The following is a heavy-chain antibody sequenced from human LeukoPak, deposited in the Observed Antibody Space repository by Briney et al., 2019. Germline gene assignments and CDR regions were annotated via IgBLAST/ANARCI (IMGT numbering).Heavy chain of an antibody. CDR3: AREGEARPAFDY. Sequence: SETLSLTCTVSGGSISDYFWSWIRQPPGKGLEWVGYVFYNGGTNYDPSLKSRVTISIDTSRIRFSLRLSSVTAADTAVYYCAREGEARPAFDYWGQGTLVTVSS. V-gene: IGHV4-59*01. CDR1: GGSISDYF. CDR2: VFYNGGT. J-gene: IGHJ4*02. D-gene: IGHD6-6*01.